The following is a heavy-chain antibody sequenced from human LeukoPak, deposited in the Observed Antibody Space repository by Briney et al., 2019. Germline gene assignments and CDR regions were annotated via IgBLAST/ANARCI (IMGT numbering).Heavy chain of an antibody. V-gene: IGHV3-9*01. CDR1: GFTVSSNY. Sequence: GGSLRLSCAASGFTVSSNYMSWVRQAPGKGLEWVSGISWNSGSIGYADSVKGRFTISRDNAKNSLYLQMNSLRAEDTALYYCAKSARPLYGMDVWGQGTTVTVSS. J-gene: IGHJ6*02. D-gene: IGHD6-25*01. CDR2: ISWNSGSI. CDR3: AKSARPLYGMDV.